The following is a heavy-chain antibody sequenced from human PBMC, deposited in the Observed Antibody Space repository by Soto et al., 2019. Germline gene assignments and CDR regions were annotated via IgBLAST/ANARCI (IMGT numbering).Heavy chain of an antibody. CDR1: GFNLGTFT. CDR3: ARDRFFSSYYYGSGSYYPTAYYYYYGMDV. J-gene: IGHJ6*02. D-gene: IGHD3-10*01. Sequence: PGGSLRLSCAASGFNLGTFTMNWVRQAPGKGLEWVSSISSSSSYIYYADSVKGRFTISRDNPKNSLYLQMNSLRAEDTAVYYCARDRFFSSYYYGSGSYYPTAYYYYYGMDVWGQGTTVTVSS. V-gene: IGHV3-21*01. CDR2: ISSSSSYI.